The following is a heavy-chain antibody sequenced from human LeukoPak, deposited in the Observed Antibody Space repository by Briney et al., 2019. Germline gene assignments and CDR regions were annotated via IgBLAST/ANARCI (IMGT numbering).Heavy chain of an antibody. D-gene: IGHD3-22*01. V-gene: IGHV1-24*01. CDR2: FDPEDGET. J-gene: IGHJ4*02. CDR1: GYTLTELS. Sequence: APVKVSCKVSGYTLTELSMHWVRQAPGKGLEWMGGFDPEDGETIYAQKFQGRVTMTEDTSTDTAYMELSSLRSEDTAVYYCATGVGARKYYYDSSGYYGYWGQGTLVTVSS. CDR3: ATGVGARKYYYDSSGYYGY.